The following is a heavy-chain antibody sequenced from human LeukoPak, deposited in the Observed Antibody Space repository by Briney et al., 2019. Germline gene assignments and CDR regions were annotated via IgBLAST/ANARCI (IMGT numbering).Heavy chain of an antibody. Sequence: GGSLRLSCAASGFTFSSYGMSWVRQAPGKGLEWVSAISGSGGSTYYADSVKGRFTISRDNSKNTLYLQMNSLRAEDTAVYYCAKDPGTTFYYYMDVWGKGTTVTISS. J-gene: IGHJ6*03. CDR1: GFTFSSYG. D-gene: IGHD1-1*01. CDR2: ISGSGGST. CDR3: AKDPGTTFYYYMDV. V-gene: IGHV3-23*01.